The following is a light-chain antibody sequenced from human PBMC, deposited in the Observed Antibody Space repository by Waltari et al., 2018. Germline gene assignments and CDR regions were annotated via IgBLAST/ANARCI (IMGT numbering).Light chain of an antibody. CDR3: QQYYSYPRT. CDR1: QGISSY. V-gene: IGKV1-8*01. CDR2: AAS. Sequence: AIRMTQSPSSLSASTGDRVTITCRAGQGISSYLAWYQQKPGKAPKLLIYAASTLPNGVPSRFSGSGSGTDFTLTISCLQSEDFATYYCQQYYSYPRTFGQGTKVEIK. J-gene: IGKJ1*01.